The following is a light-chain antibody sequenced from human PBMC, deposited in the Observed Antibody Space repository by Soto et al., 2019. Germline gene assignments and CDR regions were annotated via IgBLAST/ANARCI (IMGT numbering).Light chain of an antibody. J-gene: IGKJ4*01. CDR1: QSVYSN. CDR3: QQYNKWPLT. CDR2: DAS. Sequence: EIVMTQSPATLSVSPGERATLSCRASQSVYSNLAWYQQKPGQAPRLLIYDASTRATGIPARFSGSGSGTEFTLTISSLQSEDFAGYYCQQYNKWPLTFGGGTKVEI. V-gene: IGKV3-15*01.